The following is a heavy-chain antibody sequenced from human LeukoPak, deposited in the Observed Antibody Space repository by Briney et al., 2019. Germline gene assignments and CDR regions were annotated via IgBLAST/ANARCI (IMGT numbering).Heavy chain of an antibody. Sequence: SQTLSLTCTVSGGSISSGSYYWSWIRQPAGKGLEWIGRIYTSGSTNYNPSLKSRVTISVDTSKNQFSLKLSSVTAADTAVYYCARDAGYCSGGSCYSWRDYYYYMDVWGKGTTVTVSS. J-gene: IGHJ6*03. CDR1: GGSISSGSYY. CDR2: IYTSGST. CDR3: ARDAGYCSGGSCYSWRDYYYYMDV. D-gene: IGHD2-15*01. V-gene: IGHV4-61*02.